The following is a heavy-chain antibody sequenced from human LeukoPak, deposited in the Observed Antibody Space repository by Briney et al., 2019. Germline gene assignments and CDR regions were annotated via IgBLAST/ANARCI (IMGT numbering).Heavy chain of an antibody. CDR2: ISGSGGST. V-gene: IGHV3-23*01. J-gene: IGHJ4*02. CDR3: AKDQGDYDLPSFDY. CDR1: GFTFSDYY. D-gene: IGHD3-3*01. Sequence: GGSLRLSCAASGFTFSDYYMSWIRQPPGKGLEWVSAISGSGGSTYYADSVKGRFTISRDNSKNTLYLQMNSLRAEDTAVYYCAKDQGDYDLPSFDYWGQGTLVTVSS.